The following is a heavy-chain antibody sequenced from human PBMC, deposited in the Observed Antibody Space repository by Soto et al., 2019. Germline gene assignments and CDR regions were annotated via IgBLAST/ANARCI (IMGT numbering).Heavy chain of an antibody. D-gene: IGHD3-10*01. CDR1: GFTFSSYW. CDR3: ARDPSLHYYLNWFDP. V-gene: IGHV3-74*01. J-gene: IGHJ5*02. CDR2: INSDGSST. Sequence: HPGGSLRLSCAASGFTFSSYWMHWVRQAPGKGLVWVSRINSDGSSTSCADSVKGRFTISRDNAKNTLYLQMNSLRAEDTAVYYCARDPSLHYYLNWFDPWGQGTLVTVSS.